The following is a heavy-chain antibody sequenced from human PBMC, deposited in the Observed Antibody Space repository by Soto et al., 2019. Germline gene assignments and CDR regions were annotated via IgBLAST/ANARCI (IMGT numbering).Heavy chain of an antibody. V-gene: IGHV1-2*04. CDR3: ARVGSESYSSSSDDKGGYYGMDV. Sequence: ASVKVSCKASGYTFTGYYMHWVRQAPGQGLEWMGWINPNSGGTNYAQKFQGWVTMTRDTSISTAYMELSRLRSDDTAVYYCARVGSESYSSSSDDKGGYYGMDVWGQGTTVTVSS. CDR2: INPNSGGT. J-gene: IGHJ6*02. D-gene: IGHD6-6*01. CDR1: GYTFTGYY.